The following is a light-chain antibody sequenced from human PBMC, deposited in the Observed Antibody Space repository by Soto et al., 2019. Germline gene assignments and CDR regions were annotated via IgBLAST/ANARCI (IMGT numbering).Light chain of an antibody. Sequence: QSVLTQPPSVSGAPGQRVTISCTGSSSNIGAGYDVHWYQQLPGTAPKLLIYGNSNRPSGVPDRFSGSKSGTSASLAITGLQAEDEADYYCQSHGVFGTGTKVTVL. CDR1: SSNIGAGYD. V-gene: IGLV1-40*01. CDR2: GNS. J-gene: IGLJ1*01. CDR3: QSHGV.